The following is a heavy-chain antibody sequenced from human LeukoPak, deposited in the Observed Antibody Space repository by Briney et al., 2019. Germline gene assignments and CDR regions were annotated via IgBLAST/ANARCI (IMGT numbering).Heavy chain of an antibody. V-gene: IGHV3-23*01. J-gene: IGHJ3*02. CDR1: GFTFSSYA. D-gene: IGHD3-22*01. CDR2: ISGSGGST. Sequence: GGSLRLSCAASGFTFSSYAMSWVRQAPGKGLEWVSAISGSGGSTYYADSVKGRFTISRDNSKNTLYLQMNSLRAEDTAVYYCAKDWYYYDSSGYDAFDSWGQGTTVTVSS. CDR3: AKDWYYYDSSGYDAFDS.